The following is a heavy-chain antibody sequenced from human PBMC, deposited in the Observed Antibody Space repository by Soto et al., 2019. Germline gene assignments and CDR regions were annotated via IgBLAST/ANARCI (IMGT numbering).Heavy chain of an antibody. CDR1: GGTFSSYT. V-gene: IGHV1-69*02. Sequence: SVKVSCKASGGTFSSYTISWVRQAPGQGLEWMGRIIPILGIANYAQKFQGRVTITADKSTSTAYMELSSLRSEDTAVYYCARGTTVTTFLIDYWGQGTPVTVSS. D-gene: IGHD4-17*01. CDR3: ARGTTVTTFLIDY. CDR2: IIPILGIA. J-gene: IGHJ4*02.